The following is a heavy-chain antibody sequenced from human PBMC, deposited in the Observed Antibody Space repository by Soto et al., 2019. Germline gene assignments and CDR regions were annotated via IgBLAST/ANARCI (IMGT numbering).Heavy chain of an antibody. V-gene: IGHV3-48*01. J-gene: IGHJ3*02. CDR1: GFTFTSYS. D-gene: IGHD2-21*01. CDR3: ARDDSFAFDI. Sequence: HPGGSLRLSCAASGFTFTSYSMNWVRRAPGKGLEWVSYIRGTTHYADSVKGRFTISRDNARSSLYLQMNSLRADDTAVYYCARDDSFAFDIWGQGTMVTVSS. CDR2: IRGTT.